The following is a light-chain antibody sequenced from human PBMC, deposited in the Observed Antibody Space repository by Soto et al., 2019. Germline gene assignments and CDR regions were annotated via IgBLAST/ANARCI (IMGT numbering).Light chain of an antibody. J-gene: IGKJ2*01. CDR1: QSINTW. CDR3: QQSYSIPHT. CDR2: SAT. V-gene: IGKV1-39*01. Sequence: DIQMTQSPSTLSGSVGDRVTITCRASQSINTWLAWYQQKPGKAPRLLIYSATNLYSGVPSRFSGSDAVTDFTLTISSLQPEDFATYFCQQSYSIPHTFGQGTKVDIK.